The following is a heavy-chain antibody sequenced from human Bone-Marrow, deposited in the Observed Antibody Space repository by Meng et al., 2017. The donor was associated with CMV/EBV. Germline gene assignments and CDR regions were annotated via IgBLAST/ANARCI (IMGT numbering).Heavy chain of an antibody. CDR1: GFTFSSYA. CDR3: AKKEAAAGVFYYGMDV. V-gene: IGHV3-23*01. Sequence: GESLKISCAASGFTFSSYAMSWVRQAPGKGLEWVSAISGSGGSTYYADSVKGRFTISRDNSKNTLYLQMNSLRAEDTAVYYCAKKEAAAGVFYYGMDVWGQGTTVTVPS. CDR2: ISGSGGST. D-gene: IGHD6-13*01. J-gene: IGHJ6*02.